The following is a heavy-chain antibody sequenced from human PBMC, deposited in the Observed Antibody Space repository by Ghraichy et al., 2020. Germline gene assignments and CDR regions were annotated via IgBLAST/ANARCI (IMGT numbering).Heavy chain of an antibody. CDR3: AREKEMTLKYFDY. V-gene: IGHV3-23*01. D-gene: IGHD5-24*01. CDR1: GFTFSNYA. Sequence: GGSLRLSCAASGFTFSNYAMSWVRRAPGKGLECVSSLSGNSGNTYYADSVKARFTISRDNSKNTVYLQMNSLRGEDTAIYYCAREKEMTLKYFDYWGQGTLVTVSS. J-gene: IGHJ4*02. CDR2: LSGNSGNT.